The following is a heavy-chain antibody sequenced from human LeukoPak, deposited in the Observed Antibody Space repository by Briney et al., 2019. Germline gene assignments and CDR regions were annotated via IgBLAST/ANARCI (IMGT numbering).Heavy chain of an antibody. Sequence: ASVKVCCKASGYTFTSYGVSWVRQAPGQGLEWMGWISGSNGNTNNAQKVQGRVTMTTDTSTSTAYMELRSLRSDDTAVYYCARYPLSYSSNWHYYFDYWGQGTLLTVSS. CDR3: ARYPLSYSSNWHYYFDY. V-gene: IGHV1-18*01. D-gene: IGHD6-13*01. CDR2: ISGSNGNT. J-gene: IGHJ4*02. CDR1: GYTFTSYG.